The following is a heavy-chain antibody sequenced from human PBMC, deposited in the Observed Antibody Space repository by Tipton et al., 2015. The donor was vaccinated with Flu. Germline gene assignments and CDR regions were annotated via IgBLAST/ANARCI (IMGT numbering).Heavy chain of an antibody. Sequence: TLSLTCTVSGGSISSYYWSWIRQPPGKGLEWIGYIYYSGTTSYIPSLKSRVTISVDTSKNQFSLKLSSVTAADTAVYYCARHRKFQLGRGYAFDIWGQGTMVTVSS. D-gene: IGHD1-1*01. CDR3: ARHRKFQLGRGYAFDI. CDR2: IYYSGTT. V-gene: IGHV4-59*08. J-gene: IGHJ3*02. CDR1: GGSISSYY.